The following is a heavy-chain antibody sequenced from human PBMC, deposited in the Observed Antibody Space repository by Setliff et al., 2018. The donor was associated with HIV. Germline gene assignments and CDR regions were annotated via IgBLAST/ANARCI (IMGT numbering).Heavy chain of an antibody. CDR2: IKHGGNA. D-gene: IGHD2-15*01. CDR3: ARGAYCGGASCSLTRFDP. CDR1: GGSFSGFY. V-gene: IGHV4-34*01. J-gene: IGHJ5*02. Sequence: SETLSLTCAVDGGSFSGFYWTWNRQPPGKGLEWIGEIKHGGNANYNPSLKSRVTIPVDGSTNQFSLKLGSVTAADAAVYYCARGAYCGGASCSLTRFDPWGQGTLVTVSS.